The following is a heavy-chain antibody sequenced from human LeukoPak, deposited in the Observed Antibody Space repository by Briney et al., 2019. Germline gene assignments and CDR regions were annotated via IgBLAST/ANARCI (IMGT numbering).Heavy chain of an antibody. CDR3: ARDRDRMVQGVTALFDY. V-gene: IGHV1-18*04. J-gene: IGHJ4*02. Sequence: ASVKVSCKTSGYTFTTYGISWVRQAPGQGLEWMGWISGSNGNTNYAQKVQGRVTMTTDTSTATAYMEVRSLRSDDTAVYYCARDRDRMVQGVTALFDYWGQGTLVTVSS. CDR2: ISGSNGNT. CDR1: GYTFTTYG. D-gene: IGHD3-10*01.